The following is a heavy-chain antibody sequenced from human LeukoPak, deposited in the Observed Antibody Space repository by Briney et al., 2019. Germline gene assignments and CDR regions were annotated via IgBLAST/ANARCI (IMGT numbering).Heavy chain of an antibody. Sequence: GGSLRLSCAASGFSFRGYYMSWIRQAPGKGLEWVAYISDSGSYTNHADSVRGRFTISRDNAKKSLFLQMINPRVDDTAVYYCARTVGLGPGGHFDYWGQGALVTVSS. D-gene: IGHD4-23*01. V-gene: IGHV3-11*03. CDR2: ISDSGSYT. CDR1: GFSFRGYY. J-gene: IGHJ4*02. CDR3: ARTVGLGPGGHFDY.